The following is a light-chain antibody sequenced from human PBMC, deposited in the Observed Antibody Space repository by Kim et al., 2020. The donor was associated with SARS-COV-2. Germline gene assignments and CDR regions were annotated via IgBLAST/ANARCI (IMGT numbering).Light chain of an antibody. CDR3: QAWDSSTGV. CDR1: KLGDKY. CDR2: QDS. Sequence: GSPGQTASITCAGDKLGDKYACWYQQKPGQSPVLVIYQDSKRPSGIPERFSGSNSGNTATLTISGTQAMDEADYYCQAWDSSTGVFGGGTQLTVL. J-gene: IGLJ3*02. V-gene: IGLV3-1*01.